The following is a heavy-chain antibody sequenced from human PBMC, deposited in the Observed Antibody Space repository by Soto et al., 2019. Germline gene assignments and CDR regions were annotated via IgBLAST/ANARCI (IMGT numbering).Heavy chain of an antibody. CDR2: ISSSSSYI. Sequence: GGSLRLSCAASGFTFSSYSMNWVRQAPGKGLEWVSSISSSSSYIYYADSVKGRFTISRDNAKNSLYLQMNSLRAEDTAVYYCARAAEGIRYFDWLLYDGPYYYYYMDVWGKGTTVTVSS. V-gene: IGHV3-21*01. CDR3: ARAAEGIRYFDWLLYDGPYYYYYMDV. CDR1: GFTFSSYS. J-gene: IGHJ6*03. D-gene: IGHD3-9*01.